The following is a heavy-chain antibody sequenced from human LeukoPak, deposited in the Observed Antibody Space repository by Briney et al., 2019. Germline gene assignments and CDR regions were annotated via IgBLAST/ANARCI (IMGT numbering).Heavy chain of an antibody. V-gene: IGHV3-21*01. CDR2: ISSSSYI. CDR3: AYSSSWYSHFDY. J-gene: IGHJ4*02. CDR1: GFTFSSYS. D-gene: IGHD6-13*01. Sequence: GGSLRLSCAASGFTFSSYSMNWVRQAPGKGLEWVSSISSSSYIYYADSVKGRFTISRDNAKNSLYLQMNSLRAEDTAVYYCAYSSSWYSHFDYWGQGTLVTVSS.